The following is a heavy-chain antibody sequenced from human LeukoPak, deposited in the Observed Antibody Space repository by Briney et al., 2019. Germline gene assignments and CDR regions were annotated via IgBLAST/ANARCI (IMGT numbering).Heavy chain of an antibody. V-gene: IGHV3-11*01. CDR3: ARGGVDIVATTFFDY. J-gene: IGHJ4*02. D-gene: IGHD5-12*01. CDR2: ISSTGNTI. Sequence: GGSLRLSCAASGFTFSDYYMTWSRQAPGEGLGWGSYISSTGNTIYYADSVKGRFTISRDNAKNSLYLQMNSLRAEDTAVYFCARGGVDIVATTFFDYWGQGTLVTVSS. CDR1: GFTFSDYY.